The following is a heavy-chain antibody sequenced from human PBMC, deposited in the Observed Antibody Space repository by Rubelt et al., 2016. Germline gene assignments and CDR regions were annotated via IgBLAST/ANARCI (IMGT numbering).Heavy chain of an antibody. CDR3: AAGVDYYFDY. D-gene: IGHD2-8*01. J-gene: IGHJ4*02. CDR2: INAGNGNT. CDR1: GYTFSTYG. Sequence: QVQLVQSGAEVKKPGASVKVSCKASGYTFSTYGISWVRQAPGQGLGWMGWINAGNGNTKYSQKFQGRVTITRDTSASTAYMELSSLRSEDTAVYYCAAGVDYYFDYWGQGTLVTVSS. V-gene: IGHV1-18*04.